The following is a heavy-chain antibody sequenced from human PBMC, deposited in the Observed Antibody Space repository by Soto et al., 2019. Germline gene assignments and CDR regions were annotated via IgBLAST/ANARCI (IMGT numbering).Heavy chain of an antibody. Sequence: QVHLVESGGGVDQPGRSLRLSCATSGFIFSNYVMQWVRQAPGKGLEWVALIAYDGNNKHYTESVKGRFIISRDNSKTTLYLQMNSLRAEDTAVYYCARGGLYTRSWYGPLDYGGQGTLVTVSS. CDR1: GFIFSNYV. CDR2: IAYDGNNK. V-gene: IGHV3-33*01. CDR3: ARGGLYTRSWYGPLDY. J-gene: IGHJ4*02. D-gene: IGHD6-13*01.